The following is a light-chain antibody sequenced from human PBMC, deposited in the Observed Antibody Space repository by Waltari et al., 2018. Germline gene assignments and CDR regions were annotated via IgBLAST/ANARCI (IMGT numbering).Light chain of an antibody. CDR2: GTG. Sequence: QSVLTQPPSVSGAPGQRVSISCTGSGSNLGAGYDVHWYQQHPGKAPKLLIYGTGTPPQGFPDRFCGSQSGTSASLAITALQAEDEAEYYCQSYDTSLSVVFGGGTKLTVL. CDR1: GSNLGAGYD. CDR3: QSYDTSLSVV. V-gene: IGLV1-40*01. J-gene: IGLJ2*01.